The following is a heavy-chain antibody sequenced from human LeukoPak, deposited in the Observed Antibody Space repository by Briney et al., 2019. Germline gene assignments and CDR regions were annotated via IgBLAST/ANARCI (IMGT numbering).Heavy chain of an antibody. J-gene: IGHJ6*03. Sequence: ASETLSLTCTVSGGSIGSHYWSWIRQAPGKGLEWIGYIYYTGSTNYNPSLESRVTILVDTSKNQFSLKLSSVTAADTAVYYCARRGYRDGYYYYYMDVWGKGTTVTVSS. V-gene: IGHV4-59*11. CDR2: IYYTGST. CDR1: GGSIGSHY. D-gene: IGHD5-18*01. CDR3: ARRGYRDGYYYYYMDV.